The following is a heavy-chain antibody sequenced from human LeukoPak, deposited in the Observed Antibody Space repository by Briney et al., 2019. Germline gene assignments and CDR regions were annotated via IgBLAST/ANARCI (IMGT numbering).Heavy chain of an antibody. CDR2: IIPRFGTT. CDR1: GGTLSDYA. Sequence: SVKVSCKASGGTLSDYAISWVRQAPGQGLEWMGGIIPRFGTTNYAQRFQGRVTITADESLSTVYMELNSLRSEDTAVFYCARHAYYDFWSGAKFDSWGQGILVTVSS. D-gene: IGHD3-3*01. CDR3: ARHAYYDFWSGAKFDS. V-gene: IGHV1-69*13. J-gene: IGHJ4*02.